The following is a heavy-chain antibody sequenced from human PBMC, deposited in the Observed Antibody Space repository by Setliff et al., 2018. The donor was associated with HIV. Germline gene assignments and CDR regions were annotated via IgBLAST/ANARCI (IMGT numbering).Heavy chain of an antibody. D-gene: IGHD2-2*01. CDR3: ARDRGVYCRSTNCYSPVDAFDI. CDR1: GYTLTSYG. CDR2: ISAYNGNT. Sequence: ASVKVSCKASGYTLTSYGISWVRQAPGQGLEWMGWISAYNGNTNYAQKVQGRVTMTTDTSTSTAYMELRSLRSDDTAVYYCARDRGVYCRSTNCYSPVDAFDIWGQGTMVTVAS. V-gene: IGHV1-18*01. J-gene: IGHJ3*02.